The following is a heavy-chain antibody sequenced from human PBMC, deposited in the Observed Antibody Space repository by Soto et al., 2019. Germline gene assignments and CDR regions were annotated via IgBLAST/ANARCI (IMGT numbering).Heavy chain of an antibody. Sequence: SETLSLTCTVSGGSISSYYWSWIRQPPGKGLEWIGYIYYSGSTNYNPSLKSRVTISVNTSKNQFSLKLTSVTAADTAVYYCARVSSGWWYLDDWGQGTLVTVSS. V-gene: IGHV4-59*01. CDR1: GGSISSYY. J-gene: IGHJ4*02. D-gene: IGHD6-19*01. CDR3: ARVSSGWWYLDD. CDR2: IYYSGST.